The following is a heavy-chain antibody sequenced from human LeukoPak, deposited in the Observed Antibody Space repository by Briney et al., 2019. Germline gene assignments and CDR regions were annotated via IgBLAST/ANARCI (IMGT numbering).Heavy chain of an antibody. CDR1: GGSISSYY. CDR2: IYYSGST. V-gene: IGHV4-59*08. CDR3: ARQDGYSSSWYGTFFDP. Sequence: NPSETLSLTCTVSGGSISSYYWSWIRQPPGKGLEWIGYIYYSGSTNYNPSLKSRVTISVDTSKNQFSLKLSSVTAADTAVYYCARQDGYSSSWYGTFFDPWGQGTLVTVSS. D-gene: IGHD6-13*01. J-gene: IGHJ5*02.